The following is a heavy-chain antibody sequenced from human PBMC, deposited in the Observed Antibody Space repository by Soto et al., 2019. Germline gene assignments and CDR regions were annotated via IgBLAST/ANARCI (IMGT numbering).Heavy chain of an antibody. V-gene: IGHV3-30-3*01. CDR3: ARDKRDIRILEGSYYFDY. CDR2: ISYDGSNK. Sequence: QVQLVESGGGVVQPGRSLRLSCAASGFTCSSCAMHWVRKAPGKGLEWVALISYDGSNKYYADSVKGRFTISRDNSKNTLYLQMNSLRAEDTAVYYCARDKRDIRILEGSYYFDYWGQGTLGTVSS. J-gene: IGHJ4*02. CDR1: GFTCSSCA. D-gene: IGHD3-3*01.